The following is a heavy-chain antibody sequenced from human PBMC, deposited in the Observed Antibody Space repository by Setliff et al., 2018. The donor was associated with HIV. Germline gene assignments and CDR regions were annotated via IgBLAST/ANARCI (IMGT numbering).Heavy chain of an antibody. Sequence: SETLSLTCAVYGRSFSGYYWNWIRQSPGKGLEWIGEINHSGDTNYNPSLKSRVTMSIDTSKNQFSLNVSSVTAADTAVYYCARRIDNSGTFPDKNWLDPWGQGSPVTVSS. V-gene: IGHV4-34*01. CDR3: ARRIDNSGTFPDKNWLDP. D-gene: IGHD3-10*01. CDR1: GRSFSGYY. CDR2: INHSGDT. J-gene: IGHJ5*02.